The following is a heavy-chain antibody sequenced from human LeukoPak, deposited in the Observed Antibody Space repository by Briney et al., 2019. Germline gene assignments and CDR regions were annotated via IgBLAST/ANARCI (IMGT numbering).Heavy chain of an antibody. CDR1: GSTFSDYY. D-gene: IGHD1-1*01. J-gene: IGHJ4*02. Sequence: ASVTVSFTASGSTFSDYYLHWVRQAPGQGLEWMGSINPKSGATTYAQKFQGRVTMTRDTSIITAYLELSRLTSDDTAVYYCQQLTRGYWGQGTLVTVSS. V-gene: IGHV1-2*02. CDR2: INPKSGAT. CDR3: QQLTRGY.